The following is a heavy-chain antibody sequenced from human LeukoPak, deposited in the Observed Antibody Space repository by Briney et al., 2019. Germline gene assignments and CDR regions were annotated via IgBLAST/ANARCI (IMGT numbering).Heavy chain of an antibody. Sequence: GGSLRLSCAASGFTFSSYSMNWVRQAPGKGLEWVPYISTSSNTIYYADSVKGRFTISRDNAKNSLYLQMNSLRAEDTAVYYCARALGYCSSTSCYGDFDYWGQGTLVTVSS. CDR3: ARALGYCSSTSCYGDFDY. J-gene: IGHJ4*02. V-gene: IGHV3-48*01. D-gene: IGHD2-2*01. CDR2: ISTSSNTI. CDR1: GFTFSSYS.